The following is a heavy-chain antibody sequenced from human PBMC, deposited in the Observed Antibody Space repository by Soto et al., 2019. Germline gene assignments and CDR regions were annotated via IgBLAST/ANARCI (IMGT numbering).Heavy chain of an antibody. CDR1: GGSISSGGYY. D-gene: IGHD3-22*01. Sequence: PSETLSLTCTVSGGSISSGGYYWSWIRQHPGKGLEWIGYIYYSGSTYYNPSLKSRVTISVDTSKNQFSLKLSSVTAADTAVYYCARDDSSGHIVWGQGTLVTVSS. CDR3: ARDDSSGHIV. J-gene: IGHJ4*02. V-gene: IGHV4-31*03. CDR2: IYYSGST.